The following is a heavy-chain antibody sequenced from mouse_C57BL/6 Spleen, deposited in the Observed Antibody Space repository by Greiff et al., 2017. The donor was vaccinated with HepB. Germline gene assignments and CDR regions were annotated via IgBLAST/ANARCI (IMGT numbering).Heavy chain of an antibody. Sequence: EVHLVESGPVLVKPGASVKMSCKASGYTFTDYYMNWVKQSHGKSLEWIGVINPYNGGTSYNQKFKGKATLTVDKSSSTAYMELNSLTSEDSAVYYCARDYSNLFAYWGQGTLVTVSA. CDR1: GYTFTDYY. D-gene: IGHD2-5*01. CDR2: INPYNGGT. CDR3: ARDYSNLFAY. V-gene: IGHV1-19*01. J-gene: IGHJ3*01.